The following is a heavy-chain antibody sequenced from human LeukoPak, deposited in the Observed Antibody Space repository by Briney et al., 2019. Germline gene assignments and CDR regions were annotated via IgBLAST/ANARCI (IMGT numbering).Heavy chain of an antibody. CDR2: ISGSGGST. J-gene: IGHJ4*02. V-gene: IGHV3-23*01. Sequence: GGSLRLSCAASGFTFSSYAMSWVRQAPGKALEWVSAISGSGGSTYYADSVKGRFTISRDNSKNTLYLQMNSLRAEDTAVYYCAKGGKYCSSTSCRNLDYWGQGTLVTVSS. CDR1: GFTFSSYA. CDR3: AKGGKYCSSTSCRNLDY. D-gene: IGHD2-2*01.